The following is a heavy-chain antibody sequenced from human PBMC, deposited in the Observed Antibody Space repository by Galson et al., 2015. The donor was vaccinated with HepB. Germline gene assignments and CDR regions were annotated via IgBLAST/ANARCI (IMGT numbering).Heavy chain of an antibody. Sequence: SLRHSRAVSGFILSTSSKGWVRQAPGKGVEWVSAISGGGGGTYYVDSVKGRFTISRDNSKNTLYLQMNSLRVEDTAVYYCAKDLLDYYDSNYFDYWGQGTLVTVSS. CDR1: GFILSTSS. J-gene: IGHJ4*02. V-gene: IGHV3-23*01. CDR2: ISGGGGGT. CDR3: AKDLLDYYDSNYFDY. D-gene: IGHD3-22*01.